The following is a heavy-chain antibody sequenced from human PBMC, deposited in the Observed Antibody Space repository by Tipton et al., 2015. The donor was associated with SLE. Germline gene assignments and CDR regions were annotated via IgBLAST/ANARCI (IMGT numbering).Heavy chain of an antibody. CDR1: GGSIGSGGYY. CDR3: ARGPGPVTTD. Sequence: GLVKPSQTLSLTCTVSGGSIGSGGYYWSWIRQHPGKGLEWIGYTFYSRGTYYNPPPQSRVTISVDTSKNQFSRKLSPVTAADTAVYYCARGPGPVTTDWGQGTLVTVSS. V-gene: IGHV4-31*03. CDR2: TFYSRGT. J-gene: IGHJ4*02. D-gene: IGHD4-11*01.